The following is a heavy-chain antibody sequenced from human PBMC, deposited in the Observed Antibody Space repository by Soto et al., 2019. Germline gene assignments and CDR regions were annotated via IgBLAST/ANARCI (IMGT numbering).Heavy chain of an antibody. V-gene: IGHV4-34*01. CDR2: INHSGST. CDR1: GGSFSGYY. Sequence: SETLSLTXAVYGGSFSGYYWSWIRQPPGKGLEWIGEINHSGSTNYNPSLKSRVTISVDTSKNQFSLKLSSVTAADTAVYYCARGPMIVVVTPYYYYGMDVWGQGTTVTVSS. D-gene: IGHD3-22*01. CDR3: ARGPMIVVVTPYYYYGMDV. J-gene: IGHJ6*02.